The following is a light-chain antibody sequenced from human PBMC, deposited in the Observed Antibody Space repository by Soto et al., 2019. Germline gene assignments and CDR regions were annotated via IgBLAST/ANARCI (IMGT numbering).Light chain of an antibody. J-gene: IGKJ4*01. CDR3: QQYGSSPLT. V-gene: IGKV3-20*01. CDR1: QSVSSN. Sequence: EMVLTQSPATLSVSPGGRATLSCRASQSVSSNLAWYQQKPGQAPRLLIYGASSRATGIPDRFSGSGSGTDFTLTISRLEPEDFAVYYCQQYGSSPLTFGGGTKVDI. CDR2: GAS.